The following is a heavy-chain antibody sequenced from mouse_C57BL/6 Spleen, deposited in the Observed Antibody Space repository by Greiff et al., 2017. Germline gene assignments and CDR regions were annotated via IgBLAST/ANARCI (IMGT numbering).Heavy chain of an antibody. CDR1: GFTFTDYY. V-gene: IGHV7-3*01. CDR3: ARYRGGFIYAMDY. Sequence: EVQLVESGGGLVQPGGSLSLSCAASGFTFTDYYMSWVRQPPGKALEWLGFIRNKANGYTTEYSASVKGRFTISRDNSQSILYLQMNALRAEDSATYDCARYRGGFIYAMDYWGQGTSVTVSS. D-gene: IGHD1-1*02. CDR2: IRNKANGYTT. J-gene: IGHJ4*01.